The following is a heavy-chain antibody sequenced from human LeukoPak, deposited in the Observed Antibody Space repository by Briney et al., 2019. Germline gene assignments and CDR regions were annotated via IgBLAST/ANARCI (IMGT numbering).Heavy chain of an antibody. CDR3: AGGYSYGHGDY. Sequence: SVKVSCKASGDTFSSYGINWVGQAPGQGLEWMGRIIPILGIANYAQKFQGRVTITADKSTSTAYMELSSLRSEDTAVYYCAGGYSYGHGDYWGQGTLVTVSS. D-gene: IGHD5-18*01. CDR2: IIPILGIA. J-gene: IGHJ4*02. CDR1: GDTFSSYG. V-gene: IGHV1-69*04.